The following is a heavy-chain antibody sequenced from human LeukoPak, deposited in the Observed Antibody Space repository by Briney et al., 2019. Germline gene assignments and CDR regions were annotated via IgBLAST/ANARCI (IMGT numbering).Heavy chain of an antibody. V-gene: IGHV4-59*02. CDR2: IYKIGTT. CDR3: VTGVGWQPDY. Sequence: SETLSLTCTVFGDSVTGYYLNWVRQPPGKGLEWIGHIYKIGTTNYNPSLKSRLTISADTSKNQLSLKLRSVTAADTAVYYCVTGVGWQPDYWGQGALVTVSS. CDR1: GDSVTGYY. D-gene: IGHD2-15*01. J-gene: IGHJ4*02.